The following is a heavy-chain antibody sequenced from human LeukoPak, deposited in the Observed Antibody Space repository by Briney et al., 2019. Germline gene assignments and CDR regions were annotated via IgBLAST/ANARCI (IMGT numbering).Heavy chain of an antibody. CDR2: ISGSGGRR. Sequence: PGGSLRLSCAASGFTFSSYAMSWVRQAPGKGLEWVSGISGSGGRRYYADSVKGRSTISRDNSKNTLYLQMNSLRVEDTAVYYCAREDWGGKIFDYWGQGTLVTVSS. CDR3: AREDWGGKIFDY. V-gene: IGHV3-23*01. CDR1: GFTFSSYA. J-gene: IGHJ4*02. D-gene: IGHD7-27*01.